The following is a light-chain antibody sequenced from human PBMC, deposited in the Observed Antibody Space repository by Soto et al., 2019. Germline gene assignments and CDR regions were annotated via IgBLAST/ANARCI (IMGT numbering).Light chain of an antibody. Sequence: DSVMTQTPLSSPVTLGQPASISCRSSQSLVHSDGHTYLGWLQQRPGQPPRLLISKVSNRFSGFPDRFSGSGAGTDFTLKISRVEPEDVGVYYCMQATHSPWAFGQGTKVEIK. J-gene: IGKJ1*01. CDR2: KVS. V-gene: IGKV2-24*01. CDR1: QSLVHSDGHTY. CDR3: MQATHSPWA.